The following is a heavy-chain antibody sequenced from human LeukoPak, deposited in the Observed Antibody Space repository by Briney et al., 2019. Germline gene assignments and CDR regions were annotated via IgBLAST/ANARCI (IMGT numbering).Heavy chain of an antibody. CDR2: INSDGSST. J-gene: IGHJ5*02. CDR3: ARGLSVGATTPSGWFDP. V-gene: IGHV3-74*01. CDR1: GFTFSSYW. D-gene: IGHD1-26*01. Sequence: GGSLRLSCAASGFTFSSYWMHWVRQAPGKGLVWVSRINSDGSSTSYADSVKGRFTISRDNAKNTLYLQMNSLRAEDTAVYYCARGLSVGATTPSGWFDPWGQGTLVTVSS.